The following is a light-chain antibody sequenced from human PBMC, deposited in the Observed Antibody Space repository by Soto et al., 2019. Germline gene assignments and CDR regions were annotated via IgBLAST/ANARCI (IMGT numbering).Light chain of an antibody. J-gene: IGKJ3*01. V-gene: IGKV3-15*01. Sequence: EMVMTKSPATLYVSPGERVTLSCRASESVHSNLAWYPQKPGQGPSLLIYYASTRVTGVPDRFSGSGSGTEFTLTISSLQSEDFGVYYCQHYSNWPPTFGPGTKVEIK. CDR2: YAS. CDR3: QHYSNWPPT. CDR1: ESVHSN.